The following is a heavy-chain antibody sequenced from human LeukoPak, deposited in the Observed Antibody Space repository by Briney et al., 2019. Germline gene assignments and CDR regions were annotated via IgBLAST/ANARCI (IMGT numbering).Heavy chain of an antibody. CDR1: GFNFRSAW. J-gene: IGHJ4*02. Sequence: GGSLRLSCTASGFNFRSAWMSWARQAPGKGLEWVGRVRSKSDAGTMDYAAHVEGRFTISRDDSKNTLYLQMNSLKTEDTAVYYCTTQRYCSGGSCSDYWGQGTLVTVSS. V-gene: IGHV3-15*01. D-gene: IGHD2-15*01. CDR2: VRSKSDAGTM. CDR3: TTQRYCSGGSCSDY.